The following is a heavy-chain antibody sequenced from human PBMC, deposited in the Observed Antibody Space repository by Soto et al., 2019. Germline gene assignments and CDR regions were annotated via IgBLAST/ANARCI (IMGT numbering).Heavy chain of an antibody. CDR2: ISSSSSYI. V-gene: IGHV3-21*01. D-gene: IGHD3-10*01. J-gene: IGHJ3*02. Sequence: GGSLRLCCAASGFTFSSYSMNWVRQAPGKGLEWVSSISSSSSYIYYADSVKGRFTISRDNAKNSLYLQMNSLRAEDTAVYYCARGMVRERHAFDIWGQGTMVTVSS. CDR3: ARGMVRERHAFDI. CDR1: GFTFSSYS.